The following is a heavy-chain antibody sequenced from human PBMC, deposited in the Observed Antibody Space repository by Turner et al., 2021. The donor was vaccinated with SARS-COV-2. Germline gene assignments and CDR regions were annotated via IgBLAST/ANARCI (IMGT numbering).Heavy chain of an antibody. CDR3: ARDTRVVPLWVDS. Sequence: QLQLQESGPGLVKPSETLSLTCTVSSASVNNSDYYWAWIRQPPEKGLEWIGNIYYSGTTYYNPSLKSRVTISVDTSKNQFSLKLTSVTAADTAVYFCARDTRVVPLWVDSWGQGTLVTVSS. D-gene: IGHD2-2*01. CDR1: SASVNNSDYY. J-gene: IGHJ4*02. V-gene: IGHV4-39*02. CDR2: IYYSGTT.